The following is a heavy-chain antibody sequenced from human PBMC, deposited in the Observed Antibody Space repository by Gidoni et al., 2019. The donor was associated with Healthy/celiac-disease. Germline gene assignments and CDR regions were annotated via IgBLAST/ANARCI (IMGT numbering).Heavy chain of an antibody. Sequence: QVQLVQSGAEVKKPGASVKVSCTASGYTFNSYGISWVRQAPGQGLEWMGWIRAYNGNTNYAQKLQGRVTMTTDTSTSTAYMELRSLRSDDTAVYYCARRSQLTDYGDAFDIWGQGTMVTVSS. D-gene: IGHD4-17*01. J-gene: IGHJ3*02. CDR3: ARRSQLTDYGDAFDI. CDR2: IRAYNGNT. V-gene: IGHV1-18*01. CDR1: GYTFNSYG.